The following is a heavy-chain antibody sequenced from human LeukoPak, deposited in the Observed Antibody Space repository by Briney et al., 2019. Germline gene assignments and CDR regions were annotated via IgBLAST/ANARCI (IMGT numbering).Heavy chain of an antibody. CDR1: GGSISSGGYY. Sequence: KPSQTLSLTCTVSGGSISSGGYYWSWIRQHPGKGLEWIGYIYYSGSTYYSPSLKSRVTISVDTSKNQFSLKLSSVTAADTAVYYCARDYYDSSGYFDYWGQGTLVTVSS. CDR2: IYYSGST. D-gene: IGHD3-22*01. V-gene: IGHV4-31*03. J-gene: IGHJ4*02. CDR3: ARDYYDSSGYFDY.